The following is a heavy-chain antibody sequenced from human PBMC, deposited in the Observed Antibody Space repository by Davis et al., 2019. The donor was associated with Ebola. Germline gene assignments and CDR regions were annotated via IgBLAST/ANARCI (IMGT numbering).Heavy chain of an antibody. CDR2: VYYSGST. V-gene: IGHV4-59*01. D-gene: IGHD2-2*01. CDR3: AREGTYCASAGCHDAFDI. Sequence: PSETRSLTCTVSSDSISSYYWSWIRQPPGKGLEWIGYVYYSGSTNYNPPLKSRVTISIDTSKNQFSLRLSPVTAADTAVYYCAREGTYCASAGCHDAFDIWGQGTMVTVSS. CDR1: SDSISSYY. J-gene: IGHJ3*02.